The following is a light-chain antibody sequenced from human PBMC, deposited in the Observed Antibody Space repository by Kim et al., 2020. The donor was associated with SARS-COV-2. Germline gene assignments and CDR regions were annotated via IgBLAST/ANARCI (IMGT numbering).Light chain of an antibody. CDR1: KLGDKY. V-gene: IGLV3-1*01. Sequence: SYELTQPPSVSVSPGQTASITCSGDKLGDKYACWYQQKPGQSPVLVIYQDTNRPSGIPERFSGSNSGNTATLTISGTQAMDEADYYCQAWDSSTPLFGGGTQLTVL. CDR3: QAWDSSTPL. CDR2: QDT. J-gene: IGLJ2*01.